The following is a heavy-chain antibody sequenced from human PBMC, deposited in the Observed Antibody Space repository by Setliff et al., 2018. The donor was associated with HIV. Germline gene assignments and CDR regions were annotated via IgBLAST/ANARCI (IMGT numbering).Heavy chain of an antibody. CDR1: GGSISSSSYY. J-gene: IGHJ4*02. CDR2: IYYSGST. Sequence: PSETLSLTCTVSGGSISSSSYYWGWIRQPPGKGLEWIGSIYYSGSTYYNPSLKSRVTISVDTSKSQFSLKLSSVTAADTAVYYCARGRQRYYGSGSYYHDYWGQGTLVTVSS. D-gene: IGHD3-10*01. CDR3: ARGRQRYYGSGSYYHDY. V-gene: IGHV4-39*07.